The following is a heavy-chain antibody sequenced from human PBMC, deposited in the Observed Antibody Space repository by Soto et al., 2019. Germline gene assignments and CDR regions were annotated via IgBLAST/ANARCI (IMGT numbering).Heavy chain of an antibody. CDR2: IWYDGSNK. CDR1: GFTFSSYG. Sequence: QVQLVESGGGVVQPGRSLRLSCAASGFTFSSYGMHWVRQAPGKGLERVAVIWYDGSNKYYADSVKGRFTISRDNSKNTLYLKMNSLRAEDTAVYYCARALRGGRTQRWAVDGYFDYWGQGTLVTVSS. V-gene: IGHV3-33*01. J-gene: IGHJ4*02. CDR3: ARALRGGRTQRWAVDGYFDY. D-gene: IGHD5-12*01.